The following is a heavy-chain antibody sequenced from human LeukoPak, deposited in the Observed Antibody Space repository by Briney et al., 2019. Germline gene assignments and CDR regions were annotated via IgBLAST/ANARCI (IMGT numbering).Heavy chain of an antibody. V-gene: IGHV4-4*09. J-gene: IGHJ5*01. D-gene: IGHD4-17*01. CDR1: GDSITTKS. CDR3: ARSTVTTTWFET. CDR2: IYTSGRT. Sequence: PSETLSLTCTVSGDSITTKSWSWIRQPPGKGLEWIGYIYTSGRTSYNPSLMSRVTISVDTSKNQFSLRLNSVTAADTAVYYCARSTVTTTWFETSGPGALGTLS.